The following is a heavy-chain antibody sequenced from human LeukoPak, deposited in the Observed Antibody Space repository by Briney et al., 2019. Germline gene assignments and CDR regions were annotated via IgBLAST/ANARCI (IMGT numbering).Heavy chain of an antibody. CDR3: AKGLHGGVGYGVDV. CDR1: GFTFSSSA. D-gene: IGHD3-16*01. CDR2: ISASGGST. Sequence: GGSLRLSCAASGFTFSSSAMSWVRQVPGKGLEWVSGISASGGSTSYADSVRGRFTISRDNSKNTLYVQMKNLRVEHTAVYYCAKGLHGGVGYGVDVWGQGTTVSVSS. V-gene: IGHV3-23*01. J-gene: IGHJ6*02.